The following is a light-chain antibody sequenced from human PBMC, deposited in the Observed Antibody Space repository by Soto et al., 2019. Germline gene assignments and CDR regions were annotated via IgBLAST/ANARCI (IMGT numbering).Light chain of an antibody. CDR1: QNLNTY. CDR2: DGS. CDR3: QQRSNWPIT. Sequence: EIVLTQSPATLSLPPGEKATLSCRASQNLNTYLAWYQQKPGQSPSLLIYDGSNRANGIPARFSGSGSGTVFTLTISILEPEDFAVYCCQQRSNWPITFGQGTRLEI. V-gene: IGKV3-11*01. J-gene: IGKJ5*01.